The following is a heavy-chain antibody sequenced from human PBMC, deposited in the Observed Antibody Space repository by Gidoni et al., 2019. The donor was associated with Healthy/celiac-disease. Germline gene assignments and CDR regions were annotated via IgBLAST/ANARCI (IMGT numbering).Heavy chain of an antibody. D-gene: IGHD7-27*01. V-gene: IGHV1-46*01. CDR3: ARDPVPTGNYGMEV. Sequence: QVQLVQSGAEVKKPGASVKVSCTASGYTFTNYYMHWVRQAPGQGIEWMGIINPSGGSTSYAQKFQGRVTMTRETTTSTVYMGLSSLRSEDTAVNYGARDPVPTGNYGMEVWGQGTTVTVSS. CDR2: INPSGGST. CDR1: GYTFTNYY. J-gene: IGHJ6*02.